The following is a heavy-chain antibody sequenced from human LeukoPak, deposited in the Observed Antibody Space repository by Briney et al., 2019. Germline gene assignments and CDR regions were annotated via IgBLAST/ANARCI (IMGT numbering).Heavy chain of an antibody. CDR2: ISSSSSYI. Sequence: GGSLRLSCAASGFTFSSYSMNWVRQAPGKGLEWVSSISSSSSYIYYADSVKGRFTISRDNAKTSLYLQMNSLRAEDTAVYYCARRGPYDFWSGPRGFDYWGQGTLVTVSS. J-gene: IGHJ4*02. D-gene: IGHD3-3*01. CDR3: ARRGPYDFWSGPRGFDY. V-gene: IGHV3-21*01. CDR1: GFTFSSYS.